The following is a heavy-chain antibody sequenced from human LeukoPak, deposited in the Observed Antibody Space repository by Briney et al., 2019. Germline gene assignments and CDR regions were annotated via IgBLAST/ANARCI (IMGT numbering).Heavy chain of an antibody. J-gene: IGHJ4*02. CDR2: IYSGGST. CDR1: GFTVSSNY. Sequence: GGSLRLSCAASGFTVSSNYMSWVRQARGKGLEWVSVIYSGGSTYYADSVKGRFTISRDNSKNTLYLQMNSLRAEDTAVYYCAREGIDSSDYSHFDYWGQGTLVTVSS. V-gene: IGHV3-66*02. D-gene: IGHD3-22*01. CDR3: AREGIDSSDYSHFDY.